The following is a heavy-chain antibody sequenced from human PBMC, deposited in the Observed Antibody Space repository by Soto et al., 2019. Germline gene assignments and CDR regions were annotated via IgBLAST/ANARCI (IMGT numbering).Heavy chain of an antibody. Sequence: EVQLVESGGGLVKPGGSLRLSCAASGFTFSSYSMNWVRQAPGKGLEWVSSISSSSSYIYYADSVKGRFTISRDNAKNSLDLQMNSLRAEDTAVYYCSRDKEGSGFQYYFDYWGQGTLVTVSS. J-gene: IGHJ4*02. V-gene: IGHV3-21*01. CDR2: ISSSSSYI. CDR1: GFTFSSYS. D-gene: IGHD3-22*01. CDR3: SRDKEGSGFQYYFDY.